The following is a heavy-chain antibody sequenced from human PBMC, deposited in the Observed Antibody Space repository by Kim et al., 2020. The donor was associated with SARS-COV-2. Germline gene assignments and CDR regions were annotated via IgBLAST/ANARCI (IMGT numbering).Heavy chain of an antibody. CDR1: GFTFSSYS. CDR3: ARDWGVVAAAGIGELPY. CDR2: ISSSSSYI. D-gene: IGHD6-13*01. J-gene: IGHJ4*02. V-gene: IGHV3-21*01. Sequence: GGSLRLSCAASGFTFSSYSMNWVRQAPGKGLEWVSSISSSSSYIYYADSVKCRFTISRDNAKNSLYLQMNSLRAEATAVYYCARDWGVVAAAGIGELPYWGQGTLGTVSS.